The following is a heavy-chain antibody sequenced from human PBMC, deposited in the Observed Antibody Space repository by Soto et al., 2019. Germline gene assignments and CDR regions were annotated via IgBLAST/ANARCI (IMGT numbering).Heavy chain of an antibody. Sequence: EVQLVESGGGLVQPGGSLRLSCAASGFTFSIYSMNWVRQAPGKGLEWFSYITSDTLTIKYTDSVKGRFTISRDNAKNSLYLPMNSLRDEDTAVYFCARSVEGHFDYWGQGTVVTVSP. CDR2: ITSDTLTI. D-gene: IGHD6-19*01. J-gene: IGHJ4*02. CDR3: ARSVEGHFDY. CDR1: GFTFSIYS. V-gene: IGHV3-48*02.